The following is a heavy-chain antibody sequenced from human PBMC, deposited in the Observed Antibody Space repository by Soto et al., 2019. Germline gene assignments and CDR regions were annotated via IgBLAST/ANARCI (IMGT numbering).Heavy chain of an antibody. CDR3: ARAPPRGIAAPGTWGSGMDV. CDR2: ISYDGSNK. D-gene: IGHD6-13*01. V-gene: IGHV3-30-3*01. J-gene: IGHJ6*02. CDR1: GFSFSSYS. Sequence: PGGSLRLSCTASGFSFSSYSLHWVRQTPGKGLEWVAVISYDGSNKYYADSVKGRFTVSRDSPKNTLFLQMNGLKPEDTAVYYCARAPPRGIAAPGTWGSGMDVWGQGTTVTVSS.